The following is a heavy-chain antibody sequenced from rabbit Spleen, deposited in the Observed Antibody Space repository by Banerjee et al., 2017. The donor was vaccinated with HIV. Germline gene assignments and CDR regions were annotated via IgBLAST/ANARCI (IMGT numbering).Heavy chain of an antibody. CDR3: ARDTGRSFSSYGMDL. CDR2: IAGSSSDFT. Sequence: QSLEVSGGDLVKPGASLTLTCTASGFSFSSSDYMCWVRQAPGKGLEWISCIAGSSSDFTYSAAWAKGRFTCSKTSSTTVTLQMTSLTVADTATYCCARDTGRSFSSYGMDLWGPGTLVTV. D-gene: IGHD8-1*01. J-gene: IGHJ6*01. V-gene: IGHV1S40*01. CDR1: GFSFSSSDY.